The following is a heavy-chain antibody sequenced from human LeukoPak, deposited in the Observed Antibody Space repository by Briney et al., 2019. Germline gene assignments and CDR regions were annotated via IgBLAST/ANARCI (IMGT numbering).Heavy chain of an antibody. J-gene: IGHJ4*02. CDR3: AKDVYPTAIDY. CDR1: GFTFSSSW. D-gene: IGHD4-17*01. Sequence: PGGSLRLSCAASGFTFSSSWMHWVRQAAGKGLEWVAVISYDGSNKHYADSVKARFTISRDNSKNTLYLQMNSLRAEDTAVYYCAKDVYPTAIDYWGQGTLVTLSS. CDR2: ISYDGSNK. V-gene: IGHV3-30*18.